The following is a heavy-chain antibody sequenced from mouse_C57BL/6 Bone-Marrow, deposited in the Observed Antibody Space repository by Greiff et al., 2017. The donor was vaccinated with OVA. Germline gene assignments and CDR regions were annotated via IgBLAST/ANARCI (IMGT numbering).Heavy chain of an antibody. Sequence: EVKLVESGGGLVKPGGSLKLSCAASGFTFSSYAMSWVRQTPEKRLEWVATISDGGSYTYYPDNVKGRFTISRDNAKNNLYLQMSHLKSEDTAMYYCARYSNYEGYYFDYWGQGTTLTVSS. CDR2: ISDGGSYT. D-gene: IGHD2-5*01. CDR1: GFTFSSYA. J-gene: IGHJ2*01. V-gene: IGHV5-4*03. CDR3: ARYSNYEGYYFDY.